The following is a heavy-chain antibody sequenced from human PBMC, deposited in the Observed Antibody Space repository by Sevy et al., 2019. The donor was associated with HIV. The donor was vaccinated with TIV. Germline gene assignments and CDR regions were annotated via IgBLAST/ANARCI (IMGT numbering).Heavy chain of an antibody. CDR1: GFTFSTYW. CDR2: INRDGSST. CDR3: ARDRDFYDSSYDS. Sequence: GGSLRLSCAASGFTFSTYWMHWVRQAPGKGLVWVSRINRDGSSTDYSDSVKGRFTISRDNTKNTLYLQMNSLRAEDTAVYSCARDRDFYDSSYDSWGHGTLVTVSS. D-gene: IGHD3-22*01. J-gene: IGHJ5*01. V-gene: IGHV3-74*01.